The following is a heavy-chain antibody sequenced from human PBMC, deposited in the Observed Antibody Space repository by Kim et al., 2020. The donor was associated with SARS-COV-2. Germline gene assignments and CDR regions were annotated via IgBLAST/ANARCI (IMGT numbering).Heavy chain of an antibody. Sequence: TNYAQKLQGRVTMTTDTATSTAYMELRSLRSDDTAVYYCARGGGSRSLDPWGQGTLVTVSS. CDR3: ARGGGSRSLDP. D-gene: IGHD2-15*01. J-gene: IGHJ5*02. CDR2: T. V-gene: IGHV1-18*01.